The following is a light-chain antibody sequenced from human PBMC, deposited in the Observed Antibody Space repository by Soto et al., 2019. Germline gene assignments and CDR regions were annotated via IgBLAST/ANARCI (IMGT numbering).Light chain of an antibody. Sequence: EIVLTQSPGTLSLSPGESATLSCRASQSVSSSYLAWYQQKPGQAPRLLIYGASSRATGIPDRFSGSGSGTDFTLTISRLEPEDFAVYYCQQYGSSFFGQGTKREIK. J-gene: IGKJ2*01. CDR3: QQYGSSF. V-gene: IGKV3-20*01. CDR2: GAS. CDR1: QSVSSSY.